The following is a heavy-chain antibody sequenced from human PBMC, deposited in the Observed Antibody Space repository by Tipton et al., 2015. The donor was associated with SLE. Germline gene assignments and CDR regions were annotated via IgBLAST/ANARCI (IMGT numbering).Heavy chain of an antibody. D-gene: IGHD6-13*01. Sequence: TLSLTCTVSGGSISGYYWSWIRQPPGKGLEWIGNIYESGNSNYNPSLKSRVTISVDASKNQFSLRLISLTAADTAVYYCARVVYSFSDAFDIWGQGTLVTVSS. V-gene: IGHV4-59*01. CDR3: ARVVYSFSDAFDI. CDR2: IYESGNS. J-gene: IGHJ3*02. CDR1: GGSISGYY.